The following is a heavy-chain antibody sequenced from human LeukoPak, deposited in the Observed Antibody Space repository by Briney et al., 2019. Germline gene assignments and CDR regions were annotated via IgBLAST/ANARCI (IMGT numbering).Heavy chain of an antibody. V-gene: IGHV3-23*01. Sequence: PGGALRLSCAASGFTFSSNAMSWGRQAPGKGQEWVSAISGSGGSTYYSDSVKGRLTISRDNSKNTLYLQMNSPRAADTAVYDCAKVGYYDFWSGYPRAFDIWGQGTMVTVSS. D-gene: IGHD3-3*01. CDR1: GFTFSSNA. CDR3: AKVGYYDFWSGYPRAFDI. CDR2: ISGSGGST. J-gene: IGHJ3*02.